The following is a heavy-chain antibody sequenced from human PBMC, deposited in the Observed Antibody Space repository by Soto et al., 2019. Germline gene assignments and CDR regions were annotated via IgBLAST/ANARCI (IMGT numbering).Heavy chain of an antibody. Sequence: SETLSLTCTVAGGSISSYYWSWIRQPPGKGLDWIGYIYYSGSTNYNPSLKSRVTISVDTSKNQFSLKLSSVTAADTAVYYCARGTYYDILTGYYTPGWFDPWGQGTLVTVSS. CDR3: ARGTYYDILTGYYTPGWFDP. CDR2: IYYSGST. D-gene: IGHD3-9*01. CDR1: GGSISSYY. J-gene: IGHJ5*02. V-gene: IGHV4-59*01.